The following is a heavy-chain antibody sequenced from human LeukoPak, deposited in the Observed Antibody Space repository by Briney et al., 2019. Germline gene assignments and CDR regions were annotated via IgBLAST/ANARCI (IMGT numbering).Heavy chain of an antibody. CDR3: ARHTSGSSLDY. V-gene: IGHV4-39*01. Sequence: PSETLSLTCSVSGGSISSSSSYWGWIRRPPGKGLEWIATIHYSGSTNYNPSLKSRVTISVDTSENQFSLKLSSVTAADTAVYYCARHTSGSSLDYWGQGTLVTVSS. J-gene: IGHJ4*02. D-gene: IGHD6-6*01. CDR1: GGSISSSSSY. CDR2: IHYSGST.